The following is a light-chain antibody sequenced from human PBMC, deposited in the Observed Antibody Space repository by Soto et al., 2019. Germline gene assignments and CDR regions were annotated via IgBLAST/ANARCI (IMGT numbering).Light chain of an antibody. Sequence: DIQMTQSPSSLSASVGDRVTITCQASQDISNYLSWYQLKPAKAPNLLIYDASILKTGVPSRFSGNGSGTDFTFTISSLQPEDFATYHCQQYDNLPLTFGGGTKV. CDR1: QDISNY. CDR3: QQYDNLPLT. V-gene: IGKV1-33*01. CDR2: DAS. J-gene: IGKJ4*01.